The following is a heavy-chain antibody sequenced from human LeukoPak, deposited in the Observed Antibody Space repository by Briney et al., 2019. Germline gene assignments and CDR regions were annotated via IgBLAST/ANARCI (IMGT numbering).Heavy chain of an antibody. D-gene: IGHD3-22*01. Sequence: PGGSLRLSCAASGFTFSSYAMHWVRQAPGKGLEWVAVISYDGSNKYYADSVKGRFTISRDNSKNTLYLQMNSLRAEDTAVYYCARDRSPSGITMISPLDYWGQGTLVTVSS. CDR3: ARDRSPSGITMISPLDY. J-gene: IGHJ4*02. CDR2: ISYDGSNK. V-gene: IGHV3-30-3*01. CDR1: GFTFSSYA.